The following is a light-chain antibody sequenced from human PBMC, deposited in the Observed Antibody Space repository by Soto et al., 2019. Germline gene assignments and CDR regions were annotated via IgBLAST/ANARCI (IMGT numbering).Light chain of an antibody. J-gene: IGKJ5*01. CDR2: AAS. CDR1: QSVSSNY. V-gene: IGKV3-20*01. CDR3: QLYGSSPPSIT. Sequence: EIVLTQSPGTLSLSPGERATLSCRASQSVSSNYLAWYQQKPGQAPRLLLYAASYGAGGIPDRFSGSGSGTDFTLTISRLEPEDFAVYYCQLYGSSPPSITFGQGTRLEIK.